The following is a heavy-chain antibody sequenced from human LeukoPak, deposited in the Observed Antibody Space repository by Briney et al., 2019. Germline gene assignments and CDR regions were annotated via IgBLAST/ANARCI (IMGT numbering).Heavy chain of an antibody. V-gene: IGHV3-7*01. D-gene: IGHD3-10*01. J-gene: IGHJ3*02. Sequence: GGSLRLSCAASGFTFSSYWMSWVRQAPGKGLEWVANIKQDGSEKYYVDSVKGRFTISRDNAKNSLYLQKNSLRAEDTAVYYCARRVLWFGELLGAFDIWGQGTMVTVSS. CDR3: ARRVLWFGELLGAFDI. CDR2: IKQDGSEK. CDR1: GFTFSSYW.